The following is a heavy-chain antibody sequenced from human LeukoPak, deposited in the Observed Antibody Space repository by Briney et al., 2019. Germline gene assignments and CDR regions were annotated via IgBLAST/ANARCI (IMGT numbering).Heavy chain of an antibody. D-gene: IGHD2-15*01. Sequence: ASVQVSCKASGYTFTSYDINWVRQATGQGLEWMGWMNPNSGNTGYAQKFQGRVTMTRNTSISTAYMELSSLRSEDTAVYYCARGGDRYCSGGSCHKYYYGMDVWGQGTTVTVSS. J-gene: IGHJ6*02. CDR1: GYTFTSYD. CDR3: ARGGDRYCSGGSCHKYYYGMDV. V-gene: IGHV1-8*01. CDR2: MNPNSGNT.